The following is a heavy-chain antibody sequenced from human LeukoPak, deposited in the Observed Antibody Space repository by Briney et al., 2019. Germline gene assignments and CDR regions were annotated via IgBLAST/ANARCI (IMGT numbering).Heavy chain of an antibody. CDR2: INPGNGDT. CDR3: ASPLQPSAP. D-gene: IGHD4-11*01. V-gene: IGHV1-3*01. J-gene: IGHJ5*02. CDR1: GYTFTNYA. Sequence: GASVKVSCKGSGYTFTNYAVHWVRQAPGQRLEWLGWINPGNGDTKYSQNFQGRVTVTSDTSAATAYVGLNSLTSEDTAVYYCASPLQPSAPWGQGTLVTVSS.